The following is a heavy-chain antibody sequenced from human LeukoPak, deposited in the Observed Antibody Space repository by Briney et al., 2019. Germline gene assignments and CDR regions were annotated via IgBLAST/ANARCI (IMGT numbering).Heavy chain of an antibody. D-gene: IGHD4-17*01. CDR1: GYRFSNYW. CDR2: IYPDDSDT. J-gene: IGHJ4*02. Sequence: GESLKISCRASGYRFSNYWIGWVRQMPGKGLEWMGIIYPDDSDTRYSPSFQGQVTISADKSISTAYLQWSSLKASDTAMYYCARRSYGDYGLGYWGQGTLVTVSS. V-gene: IGHV5-51*01. CDR3: ARRSYGDYGLGY.